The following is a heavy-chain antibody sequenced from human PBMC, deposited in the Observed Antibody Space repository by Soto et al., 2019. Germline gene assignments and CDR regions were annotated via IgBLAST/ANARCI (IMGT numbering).Heavy chain of an antibody. Sequence: ASEKVSCKAPGYTSTSYALHWDRQAPGQRLEWMGWINAGNGNTKYSQKFQGRVTITRDTSASTAYMELSSLRSEDTAVYYCAREGSLKWEILRFDYWGQGTLVTI. D-gene: IGHD1-26*01. V-gene: IGHV1-3*01. CDR1: GYTSTSYA. CDR3: AREGSLKWEILRFDY. J-gene: IGHJ4*02. CDR2: INAGNGNT.